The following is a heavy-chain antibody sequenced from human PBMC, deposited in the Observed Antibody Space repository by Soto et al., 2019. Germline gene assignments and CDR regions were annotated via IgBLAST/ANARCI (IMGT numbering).Heavy chain of an antibody. CDR2: ISSSGSTI. D-gene: IGHD6-13*01. Sequence: GGSLRLSCAASGFTFSDYYMSWIRQAPGKGLEWVSYISSSGSTIYYADSVKGRFTISRDNAKNSLYLQMNSLRAEDTAVYYCARELAAASSAFDIWGQGTMVTVSS. V-gene: IGHV3-11*01. CDR1: GFTFSDYY. J-gene: IGHJ3*02. CDR3: ARELAAASSAFDI.